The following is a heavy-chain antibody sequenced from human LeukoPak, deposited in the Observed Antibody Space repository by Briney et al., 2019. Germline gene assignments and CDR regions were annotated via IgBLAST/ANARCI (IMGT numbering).Heavy chain of an antibody. J-gene: IGHJ4*02. D-gene: IGHD3-22*01. CDR2: IKTDGSEK. CDR1: GFTFSSSW. V-gene: IGHV3-7*01. Sequence: PGGSLSLSCGASGFTFSSSWMTWVRQAPGKGLEWVASIKTDGSEKYYVDSVKGRFTISRDNAKNSVYVQMNSLRAEDTAVYYCARISYDTSGSSPPLFYFDYWGQGTLVTVSS. CDR3: ARISYDTSGSSPPLFYFDY.